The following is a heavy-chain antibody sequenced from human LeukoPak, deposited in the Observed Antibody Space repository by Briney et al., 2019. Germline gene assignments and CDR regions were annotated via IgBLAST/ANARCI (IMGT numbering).Heavy chain of an antibody. J-gene: IGHJ5*02. D-gene: IGHD4-17*01. CDR3: TKDPNGDYIGAFDP. Sequence: GGSLRLSCAASGFSFSSFAMTWVRQAPGKGLEWVSLITGGHYATYNTDSVKGRFTISRDNAKNALYLQMNSLRADDTAIYYCTKDPNGDYIGAFDPWGQGTLVTVSS. CDR2: ITGGHYAT. V-gene: IGHV3-23*01. CDR1: GFSFSSFA.